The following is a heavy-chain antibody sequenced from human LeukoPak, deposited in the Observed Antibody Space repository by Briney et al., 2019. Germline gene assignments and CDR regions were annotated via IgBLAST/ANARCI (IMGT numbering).Heavy chain of an antibody. CDR2: IYTRGST. J-gene: IGHJ6*03. CDR1: GGSISSYY. V-gene: IGHV4-4*07. Sequence: SETLSLTCTVSGGSISSYYWSWIRQPAGKGLEWIGRIYTRGSTNYNPSLKSRVTMSVDTSKNQFSLKLSPVTAADTAVYYCARAIAAAGRTHYYFYMDVWGKGTTVTVSS. CDR3: ARAIAAAGRTHYYFYMDV. D-gene: IGHD6-13*01.